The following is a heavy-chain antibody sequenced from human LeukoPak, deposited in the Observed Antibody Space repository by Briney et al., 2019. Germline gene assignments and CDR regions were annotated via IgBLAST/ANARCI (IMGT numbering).Heavy chain of an antibody. CDR3: AGRTGHNLLDH. V-gene: IGHV4-4*07. CDR2: ISDSGTT. D-gene: IGHD1-14*01. CDR1: RGSIINYY. Sequence: PSETLSLTCAVSRGSIINYYWTWVRQSAGKGLEWIGRISDSGTTDYNPSLRSRVAMSVDTSKNQFSLTLMSVTAADTAVYYCAGRTGHNLLDHWGQGIQVTVSS. J-gene: IGHJ4*02.